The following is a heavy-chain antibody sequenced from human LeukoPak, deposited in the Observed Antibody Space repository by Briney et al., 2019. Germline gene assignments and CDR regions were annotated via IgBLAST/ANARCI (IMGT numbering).Heavy chain of an antibody. CDR3: ARESEGSSLAFDY. Sequence: GGSLRLSCAASGLTVSSNYMSGVRQAPGKGLEWVSVIYSGGSTYYADSVKGRFTISRDNSTNTLYLQMNSLRAEDTAVYYCARESEGSSLAFDYWGQGTLVTVSS. V-gene: IGHV3-66*02. D-gene: IGHD6-6*01. CDR2: IYSGGST. J-gene: IGHJ4*02. CDR1: GLTVSSNY.